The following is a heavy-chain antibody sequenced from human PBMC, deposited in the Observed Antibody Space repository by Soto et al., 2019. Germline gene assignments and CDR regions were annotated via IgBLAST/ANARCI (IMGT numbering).Heavy chain of an antibody. Sequence: QVQLVQSGAEVKKPGSSVKVSCKASGDTVSTYVISWVRQAPGQGLEWVGGIIPMLQKPTYAQSFQGRVLITADASTSTAYMELSSLRSEDAALYFCSYSSSTLGVDFWGQGTLVTVSS. CDR1: GDTVSTYV. CDR2: IIPMLQKP. J-gene: IGHJ4*02. V-gene: IGHV1-69*01. CDR3: SYSSSTLGVDF. D-gene: IGHD2-2*01.